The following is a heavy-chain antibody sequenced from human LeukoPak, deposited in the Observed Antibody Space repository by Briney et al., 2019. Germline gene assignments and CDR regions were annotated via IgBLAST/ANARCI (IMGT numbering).Heavy chain of an antibody. J-gene: IGHJ6*03. D-gene: IGHD2-15*01. Sequence: VASVKVSCKASGGTFISYAISWVRQAPGQRLEWMGGIMSRCGTASYEQKFQARVTITTDESTSTDYMEMSGLRSEDTAVYYCARQVGSYYYYYYMDVWGKGTTVTVSS. CDR2: IMSRCGTA. V-gene: IGHV1-69*05. CDR3: ARQVGSYYYYYYMDV. CDR1: GGTFISYA.